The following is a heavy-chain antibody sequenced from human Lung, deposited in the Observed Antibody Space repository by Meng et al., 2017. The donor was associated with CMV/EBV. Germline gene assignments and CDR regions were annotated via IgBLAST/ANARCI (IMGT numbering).Heavy chain of an antibody. V-gene: IGHV3-21*01. Sequence: GESLKISCAASGFTFSSYHMSWVRQAPGKGLEWVPSITSSDTYKYYPESLKGRFTISRDNARKLLYLQINNLRAEDTAVYYCAREFSSGYLYFDFWGQGTLVTVSS. CDR1: GFTFSSYH. J-gene: IGHJ4*02. D-gene: IGHD3-9*01. CDR2: ITSSDTYK. CDR3: AREFSSGYLYFDF.